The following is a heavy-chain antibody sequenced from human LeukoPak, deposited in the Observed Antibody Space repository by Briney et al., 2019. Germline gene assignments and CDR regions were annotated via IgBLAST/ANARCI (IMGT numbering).Heavy chain of an antibody. Sequence: ASVKVSCKASGYTFTSYDISWVRRATGQGLEWMGWMNPNSGNTGYAQKFQGRVTITRNTSISTAYMELSSLRSEDTAVYYCARGNVLLWFGELSHFDYWGQGTLVTVSS. D-gene: IGHD3-10*01. J-gene: IGHJ4*02. V-gene: IGHV1-8*03. CDR1: GYTFTSYD. CDR3: ARGNVLLWFGELSHFDY. CDR2: MNPNSGNT.